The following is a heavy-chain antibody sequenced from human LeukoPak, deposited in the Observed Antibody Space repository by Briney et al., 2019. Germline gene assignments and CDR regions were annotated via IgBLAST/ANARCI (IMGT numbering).Heavy chain of an antibody. Sequence: GSLRLSCAASGFTFSSYSMNWVRQPPGKGLEWIGSIYYSGSTYYNPSLKSRVTISVDTSKNQFSLKLSSVTAADTAVYYCARYDFWSGGFDYWGQGTLVTVSS. CDR3: ARYDFWSGGFDY. V-gene: IGHV4-39*01. J-gene: IGHJ4*02. D-gene: IGHD3-3*01. CDR2: IYYSGST. CDR1: GFTFSSYSMN.